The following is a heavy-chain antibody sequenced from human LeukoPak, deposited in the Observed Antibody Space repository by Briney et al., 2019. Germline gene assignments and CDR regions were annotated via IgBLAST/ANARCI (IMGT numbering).Heavy chain of an antibody. Sequence: GGSLRLSCAASGFTFSSYAMSWVRQAPGKGLEWVSAISGSGGSTYYADSVKGRFTISRDNSKNTLYLQMNSLRAEDTAVYYCAKDDYCSSTSCSTAGPNWFDPWGQGTLVTVSS. J-gene: IGHJ5*02. V-gene: IGHV3-23*01. D-gene: IGHD2-2*01. CDR3: AKDDYCSSTSCSTAGPNWFDP. CDR1: GFTFSSYA. CDR2: ISGSGGST.